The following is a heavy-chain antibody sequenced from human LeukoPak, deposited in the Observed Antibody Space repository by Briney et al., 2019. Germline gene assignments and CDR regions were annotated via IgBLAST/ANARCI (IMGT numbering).Heavy chain of an antibody. J-gene: IGHJ4*02. CDR3: ARSYMVRGVPAYY. Sequence: GASVKVSCKASGYDFTKYAVQWVRQAPGQRLEWMGGIDAGNGRTKYSQDFQGRVTMTTDTSTSTAYMELRSLRSDDTAVYYCARSYMVRGVPAYYWGQGTLVTVSS. D-gene: IGHD3-10*01. CDR2: IDAGNGRT. V-gene: IGHV1-3*01. CDR1: GYDFTKYA.